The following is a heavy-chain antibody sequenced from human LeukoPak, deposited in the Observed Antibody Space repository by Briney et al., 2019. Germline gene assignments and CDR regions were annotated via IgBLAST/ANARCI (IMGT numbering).Heavy chain of an antibody. Sequence: GGSLRLSCAASGFTFSSYWMSWVRQAPGKGREWVANIKQDGSEKYYVDSVKGRFTISRDNAKNSLYLQMNSLRAEDTAVYYCAKDRWGAVASFDYWGQGTLVTVSS. CDR1: GFTFSSYW. D-gene: IGHD6-19*01. CDR3: AKDRWGAVASFDY. J-gene: IGHJ4*02. CDR2: IKQDGSEK. V-gene: IGHV3-7*01.